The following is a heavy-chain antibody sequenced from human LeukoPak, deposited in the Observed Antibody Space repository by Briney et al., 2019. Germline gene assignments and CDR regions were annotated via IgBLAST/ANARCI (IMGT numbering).Heavy chain of an antibody. V-gene: IGHV1-2*02. J-gene: IGHJ3*02. D-gene: IGHD3-22*01. CDR3: ARVNYYDRNDAFDI. Sequence: ASVKVSCKASGYTFTGYYMHWVRQAPGQGLEWMGWINPNSGGTNYAQKFQGRVTMTRDTSISTAYMELSRLRSDDTAVYYCARVNYYDRNDAFDIWGRGTMVTVSS. CDR2: INPNSGGT. CDR1: GYTFTGYY.